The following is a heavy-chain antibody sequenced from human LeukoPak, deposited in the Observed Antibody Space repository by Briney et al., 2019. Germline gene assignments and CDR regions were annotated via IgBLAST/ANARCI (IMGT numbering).Heavy chain of an antibody. CDR3: ARHGDYYDSSGKNYFDY. V-gene: IGHV4-39*01. Sequence: ASETLSLTCNVSGASISSSSHYWGWIRQPPGKGLEWIGRIYYSGSTYYNPSLKSRVTISVDTPKNQFSLKLSSVTAADTAVYYCARHGDYYDSSGKNYFDYWGQGTLVTVSS. D-gene: IGHD3-22*01. CDR1: GASISSSSHY. J-gene: IGHJ4*02. CDR2: IYYSGST.